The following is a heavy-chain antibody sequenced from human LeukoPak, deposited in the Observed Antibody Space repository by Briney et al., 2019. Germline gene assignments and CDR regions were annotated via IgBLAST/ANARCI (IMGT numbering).Heavy chain of an antibody. Sequence: KPSQTLSLTCAISGDSVSSNSAAWNWIRQSPSRGLEWLGRTYYRSKWYNDYAVSVKSRITINPDTSKNQFSLQLNSVTPEDTAVYCCARVRVVTGGFLYGMDVWGQGTTVTVSS. CDR1: GDSVSSNSAA. V-gene: IGHV6-1*01. CDR2: TYYRSKWYN. J-gene: IGHJ6*02. D-gene: IGHD3-10*01. CDR3: ARVRVVTGGFLYGMDV.